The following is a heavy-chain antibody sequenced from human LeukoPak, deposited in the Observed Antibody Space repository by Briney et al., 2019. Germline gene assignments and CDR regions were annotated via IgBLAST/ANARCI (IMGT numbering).Heavy chain of an antibody. V-gene: IGHV4-59*08. D-gene: IGHD2-8*01. Sequence: SETLSLTCTVSGGSISSYYWTWIRQPPGKGLEWIGYMYHSGNTDYNPSLSSRVTMSVDTSKSPFSLKLTFVTAADTAVYYCACLSSNGRRAFDISGQGTMVTVSS. CDR1: GGSISSYY. J-gene: IGHJ3*02. CDR3: ACLSSNGRRAFDI. CDR2: MYHSGNT.